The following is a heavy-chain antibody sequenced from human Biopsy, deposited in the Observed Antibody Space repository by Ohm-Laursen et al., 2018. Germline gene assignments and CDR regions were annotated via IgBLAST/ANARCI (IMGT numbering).Heavy chain of an antibody. CDR3: AREAIGVATAFDI. J-gene: IGHJ3*02. CDR2: IYYSGST. Sequence: ETLSLTCPVSGVSISTYYWSWIRQSPGRGLEWIAYIYYSGSTDYNPSLKSRVTISLDTSKNQFSLKLSSVTAADTAIYYWAREAIGVATAFDIWGQGTMVTVSS. CDR1: GVSISTYY. D-gene: IGHD5-12*01. V-gene: IGHV4-59*01.